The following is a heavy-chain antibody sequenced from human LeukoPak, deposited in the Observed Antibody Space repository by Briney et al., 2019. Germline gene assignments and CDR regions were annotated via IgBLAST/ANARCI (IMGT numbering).Heavy chain of an antibody. J-gene: IGHJ5*02. Sequence: GGSLRLSCAASGFTFSTYAMSWVRQAPGKGLEWVSTIGDSGGSTYYADSVKGRFTISRDNSKNTLYLQMNSLRAEDTAVYYCAKDRGYENWFDPWGQGTLVTVSS. CDR2: IGDSGGST. D-gene: IGHD5-12*01. CDR3: AKDRGYENWFDP. CDR1: GFTFSTYA. V-gene: IGHV3-23*01.